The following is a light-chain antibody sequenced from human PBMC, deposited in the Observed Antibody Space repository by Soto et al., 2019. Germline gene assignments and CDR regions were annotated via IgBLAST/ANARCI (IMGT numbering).Light chain of an antibody. Sequence: QSVLTQPPSVSAAPGQKVTISCSGSSSNIGNNYVSWYQQLPGTAPKVLIYDNNKRPSGIPARFSGSTSGTSATLGTTGLQTGDEADYYCGTWDSSLRGWVFGGGTKLTVL. CDR1: SSNIGNNY. CDR2: DNN. J-gene: IGLJ3*02. CDR3: GTWDSSLRGWV. V-gene: IGLV1-51*01.